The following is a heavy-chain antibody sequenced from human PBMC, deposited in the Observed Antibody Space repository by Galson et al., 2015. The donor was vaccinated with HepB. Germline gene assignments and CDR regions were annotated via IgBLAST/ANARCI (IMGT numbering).Heavy chain of an antibody. Sequence: TLSLTCTVSGGSISSGGYYWSWIRQHPGKGLEWIGYIYYSGSTYYNPSLKSRVTISVDTSKNQFSLKLSSVTAADTAVYYCARCVTRWFDPWGQGTLVTVSS. CDR3: ARCVTRWFDP. J-gene: IGHJ5*02. CDR2: IYYSGST. CDR1: GGSISSGGYY. D-gene: IGHD3-16*01. V-gene: IGHV4-31*03.